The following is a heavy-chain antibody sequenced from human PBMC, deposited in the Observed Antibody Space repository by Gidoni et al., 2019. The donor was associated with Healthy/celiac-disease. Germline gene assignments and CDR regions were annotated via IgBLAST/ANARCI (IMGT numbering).Heavy chain of an antibody. CDR3: ARDGSVAYSSSWSPDY. D-gene: IGHD6-13*01. J-gene: IGHJ4*02. Sequence: EVQLVESGGGLVQPGGSLRLSCAASGFTFSSDSMNWVRQAPGKGLEWVSYISSSSSTIYYADSVKGRFTISRDNAKNSLYLQMNSLRDEDTAVYYCARDGSVAYSSSWSPDYWGQGTLVTVSS. CDR1: GFTFSSDS. V-gene: IGHV3-48*02. CDR2: ISSSSSTI.